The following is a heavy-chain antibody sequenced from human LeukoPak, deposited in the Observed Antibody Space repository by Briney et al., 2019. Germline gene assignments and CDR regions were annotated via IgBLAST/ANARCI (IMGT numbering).Heavy chain of an antibody. CDR3: ARVGGRTLRGQYCSGGSCRNWFDP. Sequence: ASVKVSCKASGYNFTGYYMHWVRQAPGQGLEWMGWINPNSGGTNYAQKFQGRVTMTRDTSISTAYMDLSGLRSDDTAVYYCARVGGRTLRGQYCSGGSCRNWFDPWGQGTLVTVSS. J-gene: IGHJ5*02. D-gene: IGHD2-15*01. CDR2: INPNSGGT. CDR1: GYNFTGYY. V-gene: IGHV1-2*02.